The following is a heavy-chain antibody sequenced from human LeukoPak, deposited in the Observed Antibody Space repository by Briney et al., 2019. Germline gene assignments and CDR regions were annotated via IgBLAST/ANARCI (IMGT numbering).Heavy chain of an antibody. CDR1: GYSISSGYY. J-gene: IGHJ4*02. D-gene: IGHD6-19*01. CDR3: AREADRIAVAGYFDY. CDR2: IYHSGST. V-gene: IGHV4-38-2*02. Sequence: PSETLSLTCAVSGYSISSGYYWGWIRQPPGRGLEWIGSIYHSGSTYYNPSLKSRVTISVDTSKNQFSLKLSSVTAADTAVYYCAREADRIAVAGYFDYWGQGTLVTVSS.